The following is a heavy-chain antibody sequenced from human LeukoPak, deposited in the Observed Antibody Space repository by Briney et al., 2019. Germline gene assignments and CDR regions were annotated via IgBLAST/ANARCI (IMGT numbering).Heavy chain of an antibody. J-gene: IGHJ4*02. D-gene: IGHD3-22*01. V-gene: IGHV3-30*03. Sequence: PGGSLRLSCAVSGFTFDDYAMHWVRQAPGKGLEWVATISHDGSNKYYADSVKGRFTISRDNSKNTLYLQMNSLRAEDTAVYYCAAGYYFGDYWGQGTLVTVSS. CDR1: GFTFDDYA. CDR3: AAGYYFGDY. CDR2: ISHDGSNK.